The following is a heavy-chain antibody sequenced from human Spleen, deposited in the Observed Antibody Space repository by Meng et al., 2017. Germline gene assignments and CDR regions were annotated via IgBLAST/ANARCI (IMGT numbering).Heavy chain of an antibody. CDR3: ATRGNPYLNC. CDR2: INRYSGNT. J-gene: IGHJ4*02. Sequence: QMVQSASECKNPVGSVKVSCNASRYNLTSDGFSWLRQAPGQGLEWMGWINRYSGNTAYAQKFQGRVTMTTDTSTSTAYLELTSLRSDDTAVYYCATRGNPYLNCWGQGTLVTVSS. CDR1: RYNLTSDG. V-gene: IGHV1-18*01. D-gene: IGHD1/OR15-1a*01.